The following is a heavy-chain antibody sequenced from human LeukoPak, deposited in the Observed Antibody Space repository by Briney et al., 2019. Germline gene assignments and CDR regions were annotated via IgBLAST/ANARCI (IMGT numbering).Heavy chain of an antibody. CDR1: GFTFSSYA. J-gene: IGHJ5*02. D-gene: IGHD1-26*01. Sequence: PGGSLRLSCAASGFTFSSYAMSWVRQAPGKGLEWISAFSGSGHTTYYADSVKGRFTITRDNSKNTLYLQMNRLRAEDTAVYYCAKGTSGTYYHWGQGTLVTVSS. CDR3: AKGTSGTYYH. V-gene: IGHV3-23*01. CDR2: FSGSGHTT.